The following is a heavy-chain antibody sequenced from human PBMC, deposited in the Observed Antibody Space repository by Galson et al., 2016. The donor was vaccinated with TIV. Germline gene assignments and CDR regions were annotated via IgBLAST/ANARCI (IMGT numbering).Heavy chain of an antibody. CDR2: INDSGST. J-gene: IGHJ4*02. CDR3: ARGRYLRTHYYGSGRDFDY. V-gene: IGHV4-34*01. Sequence: SLTCAVYGGSFSNYYWNWIRHSPGKGLEWIGEINDSGSTKYNPSLKSRVSISVDTSKNQFSLRLTSVNAADTAVYYCARGRYLRTHYYGSGRDFDYWAQGTLVTVSS. D-gene: IGHD3-10*01. CDR1: GGSFSNYY.